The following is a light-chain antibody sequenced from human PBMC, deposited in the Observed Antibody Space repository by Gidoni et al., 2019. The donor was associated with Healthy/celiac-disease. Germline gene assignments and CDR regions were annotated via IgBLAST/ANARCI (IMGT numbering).Light chain of an antibody. CDR3: QQSYSTPLT. V-gene: IGKV1-39*01. Sequence: DIQMTQSPSSLSASVGDRVTITCRASQSIRSYLNWYQQKPGKAPNLLIYAASSLQGGVPSRFSGSGSGTDFTLTISSLQPEDFATYYCQQSYSTPLTFGGGTKVEIK. J-gene: IGKJ4*01. CDR2: AAS. CDR1: QSIRSY.